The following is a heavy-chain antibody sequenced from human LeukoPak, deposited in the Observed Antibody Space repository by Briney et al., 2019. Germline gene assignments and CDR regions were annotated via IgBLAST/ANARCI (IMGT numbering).Heavy chain of an antibody. V-gene: IGHV4-38-2*02. J-gene: IGHJ6*03. D-gene: IGHD3-9*01. CDR2: IYHSGST. Sequence: SETLSLTCTVSGYSISSGYYWGWIRQPPGKGLEWIGSIYHSGSTYYNPSLKSRVTISVDTSKNQFSLKLSSVTAADTAVYYCARGGRYYDILTGYSSHYYYYYMDVWGKGTTVTISS. CDR3: ARGGRYYDILTGYSSHYYYYYMDV. CDR1: GYSISSGYY.